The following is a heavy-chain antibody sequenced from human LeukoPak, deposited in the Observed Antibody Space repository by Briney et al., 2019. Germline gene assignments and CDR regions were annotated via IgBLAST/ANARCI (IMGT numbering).Heavy chain of an antibody. V-gene: IGHV3-21*01. CDR3: VRLRRNNDRSGYYYYYDY. J-gene: IGHJ4*02. Sequence: GGSLTLSCAASGYTFSDFSVNWVRQAPGKGLEWVSSISFRSNYRYYADSVRGRFTISRDDARDSLFLQMNSLRAEDTAVYFCVRLRRNNDRSGYYYYYDYWGKGTLVTVSS. CDR2: ISFRSNYR. D-gene: IGHD3-22*01. CDR1: GYTFSDFS.